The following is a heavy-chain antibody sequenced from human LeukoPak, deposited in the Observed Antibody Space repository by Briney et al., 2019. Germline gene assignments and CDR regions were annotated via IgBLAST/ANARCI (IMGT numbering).Heavy chain of an antibody. CDR2: ISYDGNHK. Sequence: GGSLRLSCAASGFTFSDYGMHWLRQAPGKGLEWVAVISYDGNHKYYTDSVKGRFTISRDNSKNTLYLQMSSLRAEDTAVYYCTKDDAYSSSWYACDIWGQGTMVTVSS. J-gene: IGHJ3*02. CDR3: TKDDAYSSSWYACDI. CDR1: GFTFSDYG. V-gene: IGHV3-30*18. D-gene: IGHD6-13*01.